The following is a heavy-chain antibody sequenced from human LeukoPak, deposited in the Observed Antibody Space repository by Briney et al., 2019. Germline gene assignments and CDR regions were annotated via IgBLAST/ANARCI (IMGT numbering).Heavy chain of an antibody. Sequence: GGSLRLSCAASGLSVSSHYMSWIRQAPGKGLEWVSVIHSVGSTDYADSVKGRFTISRDNPKNRVDLQVNSLRAEDTAIYYCAKDTMVRGLFDQWGQGILVTVSS. CDR3: AKDTMVRGLFDQ. V-gene: IGHV3-53*01. CDR1: GLSVSSHY. D-gene: IGHD3-10*01. J-gene: IGHJ4*02. CDR2: IHSVGST.